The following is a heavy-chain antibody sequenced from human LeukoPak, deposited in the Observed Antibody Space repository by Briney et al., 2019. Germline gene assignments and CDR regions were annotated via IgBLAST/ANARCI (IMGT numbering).Heavy chain of an antibody. CDR1: GFTFSNYW. V-gene: IGHV3-7*03. D-gene: IGHD6-13*01. CDR3: AKDQSSSSWLRGAFDY. CDR2: IKEDGREK. Sequence: GGSLRLSCAASGFTFSNYWITWVRQAPGKGLECVANIKEDGREKYYVDSVKDRFTISRDNAKNSLYLQMSSLRAEDTALYYCAKDQSSSSWLRGAFDYWGQGTLVTVSS. J-gene: IGHJ4*02.